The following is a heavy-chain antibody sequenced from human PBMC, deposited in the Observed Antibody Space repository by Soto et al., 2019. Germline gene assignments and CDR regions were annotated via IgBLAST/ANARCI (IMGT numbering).Heavy chain of an antibody. V-gene: IGHV1-69*08. CDR1: GGTFSSYT. CDR2: IIPILGIA. D-gene: IGHD3-10*01. Sequence: QVQLVQSGAEVKKPGSSVKVSCKASGGTFSSYTISWVRQAPGQGLEWMGRIIPILGIANYAQKFQGRVTITADKPKSTAYMELSSLRSEDTAVYYCARDPAYSSGYYYYGMDVWGQGTTVTVSS. J-gene: IGHJ6*02. CDR3: ARDPAYSSGYYYYGMDV.